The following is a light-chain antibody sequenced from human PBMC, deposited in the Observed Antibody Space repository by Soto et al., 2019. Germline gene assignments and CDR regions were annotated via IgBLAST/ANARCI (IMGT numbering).Light chain of an antibody. CDR2: EVT. CDR1: SSDVGGYKN. CDR3: SSYAGSNNLV. Sequence: QSALTQPPSASGSPGQSVTISCTGTSSDVGGYKNVSWYQQHPGKAPKLMIYEVTKRPSGVPDRFSGSKSANTASLTVSGLQDEDEADYYCSSYAGSNNLVFGGGTKLTVL. J-gene: IGLJ2*01. V-gene: IGLV2-8*01.